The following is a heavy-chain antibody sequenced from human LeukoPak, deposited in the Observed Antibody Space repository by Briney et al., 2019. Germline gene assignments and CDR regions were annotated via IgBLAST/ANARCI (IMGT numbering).Heavy chain of an antibody. CDR3: ARVRYNSGYIFDY. Sequence: GGSLRLSCAASGFTFSSYAMHWVPQAPGKGLEWVAVISYDGSNKYYADSVKGRFTISRDNSKNTLYLQMNSLRAEDTAVYYCARVRYNSGYIFDYWGQGALVTVSS. V-gene: IGHV3-30-3*01. D-gene: IGHD5-18*01. CDR1: GFTFSSYA. CDR2: ISYDGSNK. J-gene: IGHJ4*02.